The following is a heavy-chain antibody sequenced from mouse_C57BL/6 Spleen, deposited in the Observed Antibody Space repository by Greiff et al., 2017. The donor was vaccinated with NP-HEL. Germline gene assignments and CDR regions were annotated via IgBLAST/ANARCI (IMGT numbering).Heavy chain of an antibody. Sequence: VQLKESGGGLVKPGGSLKLSCAASGFTFSDYGMHWVRQAPEKGLEWVAYISSGSSTIYYADTVKGRFTISRDNAKNTLFLQMTSLRSEDTAMYYGARSLLLLNVWGTGTTVTVSS. CDR1: GFTFSDYG. CDR2: ISSGSSTI. V-gene: IGHV5-17*01. CDR3: ARSLLLLNV. J-gene: IGHJ1*03. D-gene: IGHD1-1*01.